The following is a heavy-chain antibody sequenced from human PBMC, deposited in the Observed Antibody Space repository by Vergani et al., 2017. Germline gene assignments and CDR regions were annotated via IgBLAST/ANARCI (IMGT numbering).Heavy chain of an antibody. J-gene: IGHJ6*03. CDR1: GFTFSDYY. Sequence: QVQLVESGGGSVKPGGSLRLSCAASGFTFSDYYMSWIRQAPGKGLEWVSYISSSSSYTNYADSVKGRFTISRDNAKNSLYLQMNSLRAEDTAVYYCARDPSGGHYYYYMDVWGKGTTVTVSS. CDR2: ISSSSSYT. V-gene: IGHV3-11*06. CDR3: ARDPSGGHYYYYMDV. D-gene: IGHD3-10*01.